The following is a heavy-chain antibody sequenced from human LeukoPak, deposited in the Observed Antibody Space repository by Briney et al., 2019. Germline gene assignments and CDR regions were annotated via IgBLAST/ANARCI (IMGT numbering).Heavy chain of an antibody. D-gene: IGHD5-18*01. CDR1: GFTFTTYW. V-gene: IGHV3-74*01. CDR2: INTEGTSI. CDR3: ARRDSYGYFFDY. Sequence: PGGSLRLSCAASGFTFTTYWMYWVRQAPGQGLVWVSRINTEGTSIAYADSVKGRFTISRNNAKNTVYLQMNSLRAEDTAVYYCARRDSYGYFFDYWGQGTLVTVYS. J-gene: IGHJ4*02.